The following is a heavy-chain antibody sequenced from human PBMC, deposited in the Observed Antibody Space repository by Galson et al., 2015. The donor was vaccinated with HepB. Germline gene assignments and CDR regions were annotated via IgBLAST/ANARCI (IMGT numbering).Heavy chain of an antibody. CDR2: IYYNGDT. Sequence: LSLTCSVSGGSITHKAYYWGWFRQSPGKGLEWSDSIYYNGDTYYNPSLKSRVSMYIDTSKNRFSMNLRSVTATDATVYYCARHLLVGDYFDHWGQGTLVTVSS. CDR1: GGSITHKAYY. CDR3: ARHLLVGDYFDH. J-gene: IGHJ4*02. V-gene: IGHV4-39*01. D-gene: IGHD2-8*02.